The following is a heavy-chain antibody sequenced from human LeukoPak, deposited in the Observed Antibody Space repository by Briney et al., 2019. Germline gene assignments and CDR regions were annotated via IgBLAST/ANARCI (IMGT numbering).Heavy chain of an antibody. CDR1: GGSISTYY. CDR2: DYYSRTT. V-gene: IGHV4-59*01. Sequence: SETLALTCAVSGGSISTYYWSWIRRPPPKGLEESMDDYYSRTTNYYNKSSLKSRVTNSVDTSKTQFSRRLSSVTAADTAVYYCARSDRDLWYFDLWGRGTLVTVSS. J-gene: IGHJ2*01. CDR3: ARSDRDLWYFDL.